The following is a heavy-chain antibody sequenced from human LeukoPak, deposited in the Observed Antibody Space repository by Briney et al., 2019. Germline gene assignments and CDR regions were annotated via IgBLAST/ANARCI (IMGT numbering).Heavy chain of an antibody. D-gene: IGHD6-6*01. J-gene: IGHJ4*02. V-gene: IGHV3-30*02. CDR1: GFTFSSYG. CDR2: IRYDGSNK. Sequence: GGSLRLSCAASGFTFSSYGMHWVRQAPGKGLEWVAFIRYDGSNKYYADSVKGRFTISRDNSKNTLYLQMNSLRAEDTAVYYCAKNKYSSSSGIDYRGQGTLVTVSS. CDR3: AKNKYSSSSGIDY.